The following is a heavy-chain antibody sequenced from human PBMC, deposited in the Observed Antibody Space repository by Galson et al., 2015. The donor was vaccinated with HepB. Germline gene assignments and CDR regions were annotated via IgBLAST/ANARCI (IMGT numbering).Heavy chain of an antibody. CDR3: AIPEVGATTGYYYYYGMDV. V-gene: IGHV1-46*01. CDR1: GYTFTSYY. Sequence: SVKVSCKASGYTFTSYYMHWVRQAPGQGLEWMGIINPSGGSTSYAQKFQGRVTMTRDTSTSTVYMELSSLRSEDTAVYYCAIPEVGATTGYYYYYGMDVWGQGTTVTVSS. CDR2: INPSGGST. D-gene: IGHD1-26*01. J-gene: IGHJ6*02.